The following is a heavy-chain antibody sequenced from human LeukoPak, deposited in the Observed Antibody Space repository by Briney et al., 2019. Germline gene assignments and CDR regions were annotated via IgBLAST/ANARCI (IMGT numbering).Heavy chain of an antibody. CDR3: ARDRIPTYYYGMDV. J-gene: IGHJ6*02. Sequence: PGRSLRLSCAASGFTFSSYGMHCVRQAPGKGLEWVAVIWCDVSNKYYADSVKGRFTISRDNSKNTLYLQMNSLRAEDTAVYYCARDRIPTYYYGMDVWGQGTTVTVSS. V-gene: IGHV3-33*01. CDR1: GFTFSSYG. CDR2: IWCDVSNK.